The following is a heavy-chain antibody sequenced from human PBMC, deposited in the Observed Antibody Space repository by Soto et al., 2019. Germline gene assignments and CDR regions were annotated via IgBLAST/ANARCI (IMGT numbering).Heavy chain of an antibody. Sequence: GESLKISCAASGFTFSSYGMHWVRQAPGKGLEWVAVIWYDGSNKYYADSVKGRFTISRDNSKNTLYPQMNSLRAEDTAVYYCARNPHGAPDYFDYWGQGTLVTVSS. V-gene: IGHV3-33*01. CDR2: IWYDGSNK. CDR3: ARNPHGAPDYFDY. D-gene: IGHD3-10*01. CDR1: GFTFSSYG. J-gene: IGHJ4*02.